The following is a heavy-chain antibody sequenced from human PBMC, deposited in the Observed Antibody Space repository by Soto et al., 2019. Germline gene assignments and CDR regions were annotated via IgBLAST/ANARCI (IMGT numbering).Heavy chain of an antibody. Sequence: QVQLVQSGAEVKRPGSSVKVSCKASGDTFSFYSINWVRQAPGLGLEWMGRVNPILSMSTYAQRFQGRVTMTADKSMSTAYMELSGLRSEDTAMYYCATSYGSGYRAFDYWGQGALVTVSS. CDR1: GDTFSFYS. D-gene: IGHD3-10*01. CDR2: VNPILSMS. J-gene: IGHJ4*02. CDR3: ATSYGSGYRAFDY. V-gene: IGHV1-69*04.